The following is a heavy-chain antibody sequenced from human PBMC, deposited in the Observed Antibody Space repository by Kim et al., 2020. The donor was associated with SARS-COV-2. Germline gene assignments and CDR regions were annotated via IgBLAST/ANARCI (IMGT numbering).Heavy chain of an antibody. V-gene: IGHV3-23*01. CDR3: AKDVWDYSGMDV. CDR1: GFSVSCCA. J-gene: IGHJ6*02. CDR2: ISHDGSSS. D-gene: IGHD1-26*01. Sequence: GGSLRLSCVASGFSVSCCAMTWVRQVPGKGPEWVSSISHDGSSSHYANSVRGRFTISRDDSKNTLYLQLNSLRGEDTALYYCAKDVWDYSGMDVWGQGTTVTVSS.